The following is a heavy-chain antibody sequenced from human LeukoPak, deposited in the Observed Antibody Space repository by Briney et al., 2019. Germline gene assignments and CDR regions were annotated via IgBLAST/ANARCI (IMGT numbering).Heavy chain of an antibody. D-gene: IGHD3-22*01. CDR1: GGSISSGSYY. CDR2: IYTSGST. Sequence: SETLSLTCTVSGGSISSGSYYWSWIRQPAGKGLEWIGRIYTSGSTYYNPSLKSRVTISVDTSKNQFSLKLSSVTAADTAVYYCARDDSSGYVDAFDIWGQGTMVTVSS. V-gene: IGHV4-61*02. CDR3: ARDDSSGYVDAFDI. J-gene: IGHJ3*02.